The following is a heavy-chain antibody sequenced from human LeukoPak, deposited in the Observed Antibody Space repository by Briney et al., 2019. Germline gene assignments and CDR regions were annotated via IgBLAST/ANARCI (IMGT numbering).Heavy chain of an antibody. CDR1: GFTFSSYW. Sequence: GGSLRLSCAASGFTFSSYWMSWVRQAPGKGPEWVANIKQDGSEKYYVDSVKGRLTVSRDNAKNSLYLQMNSLRAEDTAVYYCARAAYYRFDYWGQGTLVTVPS. D-gene: IGHD3-9*01. J-gene: IGHJ4*02. CDR2: IKQDGSEK. CDR3: ARAAYYRFDY. V-gene: IGHV3-7*05.